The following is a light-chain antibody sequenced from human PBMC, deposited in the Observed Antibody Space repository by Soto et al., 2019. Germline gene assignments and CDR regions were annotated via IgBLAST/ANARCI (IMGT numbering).Light chain of an antibody. CDR1: QSVRSSY. V-gene: IGKV3-20*01. Sequence: EIVLTQSPGTLSLSPGERATLSCRAIQSVRSSYLAWYQQKPGQAPRLLIYDASTRATGITDRFSGSGSGTDFTLTITRLEPEDSAVYYCQQYGSSTLTFGGGTKVES. J-gene: IGKJ4*01. CDR2: DAS. CDR3: QQYGSSTLT.